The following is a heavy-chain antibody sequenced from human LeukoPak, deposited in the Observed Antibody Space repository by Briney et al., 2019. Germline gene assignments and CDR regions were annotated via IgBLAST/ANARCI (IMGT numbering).Heavy chain of an antibody. D-gene: IGHD2-2*02. J-gene: IGHJ4*02. V-gene: IGHV3-48*03. CDR1: GLSSSIFE. CDR2: ITNSGSTT. Sequence: GGSLRLSCIVSGLSSSIFEMNWVRQAPGKGLEWVSYITNSGSTTDYADSVKGRFTISRDNSKNTLYLQMNSLRAEDTAVYYCARWACSSTSCYNDYWGQGTLVTVSS. CDR3: ARWACSSTSCYNDY.